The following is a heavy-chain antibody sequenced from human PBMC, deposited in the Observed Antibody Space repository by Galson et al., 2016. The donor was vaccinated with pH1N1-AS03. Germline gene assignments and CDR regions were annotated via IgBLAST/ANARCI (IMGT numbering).Heavy chain of an antibody. V-gene: IGHV3-74*01. Sequence: SLRLSCAASGFNVSNYWMNWVRQAPGKGLVWVSLLNTDVSSTTYADSVKGRFTISRDNSKHTVYLQMKSLRAEDTAVYKCARGGLGQVYGLDAWGQGTTVIVSS. CDR1: GFNVSNYW. CDR3: ARGGLGQVYGLDA. D-gene: IGHD3-16*01. J-gene: IGHJ6*02. CDR2: LNTDVSST.